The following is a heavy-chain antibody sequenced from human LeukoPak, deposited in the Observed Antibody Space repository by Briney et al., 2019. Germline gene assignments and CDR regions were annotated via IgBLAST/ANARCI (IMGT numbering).Heavy chain of an antibody. D-gene: IGHD2-2*01. J-gene: IGHJ4*02. CDR2: ISHSGST. V-gene: IGHV4-34*01. CDR3: ARGTVVVPAVDRYGMNDY. CDR1: GGSFSGYY. Sequence: SETLSLTCAVYGGSFSGYYWSWIRQPPGKGLEWIGEISHSGSTNYNPSLKSRVTISVDTSKNQFSLKLSSVTAADTAVYYCARGTVVVPAVDRYGMNDYWGQGTLVTVSS.